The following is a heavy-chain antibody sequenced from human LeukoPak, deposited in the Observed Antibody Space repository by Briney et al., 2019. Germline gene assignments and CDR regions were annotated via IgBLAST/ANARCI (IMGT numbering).Heavy chain of an antibody. D-gene: IGHD3-3*01. CDR2: IYYSGST. J-gene: IGHJ1*01. Sequence: KPSETLSLTCTVSGGSISSYYWSWIRQPPGKGLEWIAYIYYSGSTNYNPSLKSRVTISVDTSKNQFSLKLSSVTAADTAVYYCARRDNDFAGYFQHWGQGTLVTVSS. CDR1: GGSISSYY. V-gene: IGHV4-59*01. CDR3: ARRDNDFAGYFQH.